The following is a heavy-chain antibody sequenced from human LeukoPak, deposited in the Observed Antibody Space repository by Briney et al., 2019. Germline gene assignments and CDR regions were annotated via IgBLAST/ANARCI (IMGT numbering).Heavy chain of an antibody. Sequence: SETLSLTCAVYGGSFSGYYWSWIRQPPGKGLEWIGEINHSGSTNYNPSLKSRVTISVDTSKNQFSLKLSSVTAANTAVYYCARGLYPGYWGQGTLVTVSS. CDR2: INHSGST. D-gene: IGHD2/OR15-2a*01. J-gene: IGHJ4*02. CDR1: GGSFSGYY. V-gene: IGHV4-34*01. CDR3: ARGLYPGY.